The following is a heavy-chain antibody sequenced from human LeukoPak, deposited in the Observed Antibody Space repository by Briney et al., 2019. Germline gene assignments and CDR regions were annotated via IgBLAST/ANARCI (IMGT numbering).Heavy chain of an antibody. J-gene: IGHJ4*02. V-gene: IGHV3-21*01. Sequence: GGSLRLSCAASGFTFSTYTMNWVRQAPGKGLEWVSSISSSTIYIYYADSVKGRFTISRDNAKNSLYLQMNSLRAEDTAVYYCAKDRDGDYSLDYWGQGTLVTVPS. CDR2: ISSSTIYI. CDR3: AKDRDGDYSLDY. D-gene: IGHD4-17*01. CDR1: GFTFSTYT.